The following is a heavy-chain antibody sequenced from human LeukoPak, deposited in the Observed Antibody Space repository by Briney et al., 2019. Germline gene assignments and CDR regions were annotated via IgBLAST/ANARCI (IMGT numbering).Heavy chain of an antibody. V-gene: IGHV1-8*01. D-gene: IGHD2-21*02. Sequence: ASVKVSCKASGYTFTSYDINWVRQATGQGLEWKGWMNPNSGNTGYAQKFQGRVTMTRNTSISTAYMELSSLRSEDTALYYCHIVVVTAIHNWFDPWGQGTLVTVSS. CDR3: HIVVVTAIHNWFDP. J-gene: IGHJ5*02. CDR1: GYTFTSYD. CDR2: MNPNSGNT.